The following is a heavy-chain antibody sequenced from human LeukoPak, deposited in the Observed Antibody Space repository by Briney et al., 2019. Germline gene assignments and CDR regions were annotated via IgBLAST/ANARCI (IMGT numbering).Heavy chain of an antibody. CDR2: INPNSRGT. CDR3: APGETAYYFDY. D-gene: IGHD1-14*01. J-gene: IGHJ4*02. V-gene: IGHV1-2*02. Sequence: ASVKVSCKSSGYTFTGYYMHLVRQAPGQGLEWMGLINPNSRGTNYAQKFQGRVSITMDTSISTAYMELSRLRSDDTAMYYCAPGETAYYFDYWGQGTLVTVSS. CDR1: GYTFTGYY.